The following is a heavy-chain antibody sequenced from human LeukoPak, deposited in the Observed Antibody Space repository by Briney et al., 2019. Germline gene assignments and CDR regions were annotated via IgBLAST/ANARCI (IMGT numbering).Heavy chain of an antibody. CDR3: ARFAAGGSYYYYMDV. Sequence: GGSLRLSCAASGFTLSAYWMHWVRQSPGKGLVWVSRINSDGSSTDYADSVKGRFTISRDNAKNSLYLQMNSLRADDTAVYYCARFAAGGSYYYYMDVWGKGTTVTVSS. CDR1: GFTLSAYW. J-gene: IGHJ6*03. D-gene: IGHD6-25*01. CDR2: INSDGSST. V-gene: IGHV3-74*01.